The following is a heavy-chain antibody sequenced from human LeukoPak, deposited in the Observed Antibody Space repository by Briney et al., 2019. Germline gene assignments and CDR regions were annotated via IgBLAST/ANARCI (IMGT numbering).Heavy chain of an antibody. Sequence: GASVRVSCKASGYKFISHYLQWVRQAPGLGPEWMGWMHGGNGNTRYAEKFEGRVTMTRDTPTSTAYMDLSRLTSDDTAVYYCAREGSYCVGGDCYSFDFWGQGTLVTVSS. CDR1: GYKFISHY. J-gene: IGHJ4*02. CDR2: MHGGNGNT. CDR3: AREGSYCVGGDCYSFDF. D-gene: IGHD2-21*02. V-gene: IGHV1-2*02.